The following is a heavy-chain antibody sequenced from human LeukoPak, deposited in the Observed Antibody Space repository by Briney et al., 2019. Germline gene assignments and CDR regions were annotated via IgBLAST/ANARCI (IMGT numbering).Heavy chain of an antibody. D-gene: IGHD6-19*01. CDR3: AKDGYTEWLGLYYFDY. V-gene: IGHV3-23*01. CDR2: TSGSDAGT. Sequence: GGSLRLSCAASGFPLSSYAMSWVRQAPGKGLEWVSATSGSDAGTYYADSVRGRFTISRDNSKNTLFLQMNSLRAEDTAVYYCAKDGYTEWLGLYYFDYWGQGTLVTVSS. J-gene: IGHJ4*02. CDR1: GFPLSSYA.